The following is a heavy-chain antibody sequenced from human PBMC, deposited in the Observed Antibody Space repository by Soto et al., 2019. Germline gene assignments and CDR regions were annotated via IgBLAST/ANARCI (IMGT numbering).Heavy chain of an antibody. CDR2: IKQDGSEE. J-gene: IGHJ4*02. CDR3: ARDLSPGNILTGSLFLGGGNDI. D-gene: IGHD3-9*01. V-gene: IGHV3-7*01. CDR1: GFTFNHYW. Sequence: EMQLVESGGGLVQPGGSLRLSCVASGFTFNHYWMSWVRQAPGKGLEWVASIKQDGSEENYVDSVKGRFAISRDNAKNSLYLQMESLRSEDTALYYCARDLSPGNILTGSLFLGGGNDIWGKGTLVTVSP.